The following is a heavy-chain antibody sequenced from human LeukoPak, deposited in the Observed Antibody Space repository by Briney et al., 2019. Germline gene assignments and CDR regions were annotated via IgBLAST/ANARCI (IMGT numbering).Heavy chain of an antibody. Sequence: GGSLRLSCGASGFTFNTYWMSWVRQAPGKGLEWVANIKQDGSDKYYVESVKGRFTFSRDNAKNSLYLQMNSLRGEDTAVYYCARSRLGYMDVWGKGTTVTVSS. CDR1: GFTFNTYW. CDR3: ARSRLGYMDV. CDR2: IKQDGSDK. J-gene: IGHJ6*03. V-gene: IGHV3-7*01. D-gene: IGHD3-16*01.